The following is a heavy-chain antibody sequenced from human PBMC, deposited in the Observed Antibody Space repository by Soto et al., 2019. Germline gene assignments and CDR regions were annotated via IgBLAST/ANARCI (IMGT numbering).Heavy chain of an antibody. CDR3: ARDNADYYGSGSYAANYYYGMDV. Sequence: ASVKVSCKASGYTFTSYGISWVRQAPGQGLEWMGWISAYNGNTNYAQKLQGRATMTTDTSTSTAYMELRSLRSDDTAVYYCARDNADYYGSGSYAANYYYGMDVWGQGTTVTVSS. D-gene: IGHD3-10*01. V-gene: IGHV1-18*01. CDR1: GYTFTSYG. J-gene: IGHJ6*02. CDR2: ISAYNGNT.